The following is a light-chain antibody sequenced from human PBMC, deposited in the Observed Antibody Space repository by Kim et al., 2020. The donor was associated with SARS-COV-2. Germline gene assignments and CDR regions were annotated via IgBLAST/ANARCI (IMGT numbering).Light chain of an antibody. CDR1: QSVSSGF. V-gene: IGKV3-20*01. CDR2: DES. J-gene: IGKJ1*01. CDR3: QQYGSSPRT. Sequence: SPGERATLSCRASQSVSSGFLAWYQQKPGQSPRLLIYDESSRATGIPDRFSGSGSGADFTLTISRLEPEDFAVYYCQQYGSSPRTFGQGTKVDIK.